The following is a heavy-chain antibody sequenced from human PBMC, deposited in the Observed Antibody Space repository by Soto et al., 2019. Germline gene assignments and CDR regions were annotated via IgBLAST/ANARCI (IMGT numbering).Heavy chain of an antibody. CDR1: GFTFSSFA. J-gene: IGHJ4*02. CDR2: ISYDGSNQ. V-gene: IGHV3-30-3*01. CDR3: ARVSGSFSRRYYLDC. D-gene: IGHD1-26*01. Sequence: QEQLVESGGGVVQPGRSLRLSCAASGFTFSSFAVHWVRQAPGKGLEWVAGISYDGSNQYYADSVKGQFTISRDNSKNPLDQKLNSLRAEDTAVYYCARVSGSFSRRYYLDCWAQVPLATASS.